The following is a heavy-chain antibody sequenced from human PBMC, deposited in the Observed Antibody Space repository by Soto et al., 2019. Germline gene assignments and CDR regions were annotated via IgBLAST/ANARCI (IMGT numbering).Heavy chain of an antibody. J-gene: IGHJ5*02. V-gene: IGHV4-61*01. CDR1: GDSVINGNSY. D-gene: IGHD1-1*01. Sequence: PSETLSLTCTVSGDSVINGNSYWIWIRQPPGKGLEWIGRIYATGTTDYNPSLKSRVMMSVDTSKKQFSLKLRSVTAADTAVYYCVRDGTKTLRDWFDPWGQGISVTVSS. CDR2: IYATGTT. CDR3: VRDGTKTLRDWFDP.